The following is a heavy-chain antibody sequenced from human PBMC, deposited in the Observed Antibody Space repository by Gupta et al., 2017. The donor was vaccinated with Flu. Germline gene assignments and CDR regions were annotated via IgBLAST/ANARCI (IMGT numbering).Heavy chain of an antibody. Sequence: EVQLVESGGGLVQPGGSLRLSCAASGFTFSSYSMNWVRQAPGKGLEWVSYISSSSSTIYYADSVKGRFTISRDNAKNSLYLQMNSLRDEDTAVYYCAREPPAYPKWEPEAFDIWGQGTMVTVSS. CDR2: ISSSSSTI. D-gene: IGHD1-26*01. CDR3: AREPPAYPKWEPEAFDI. V-gene: IGHV3-48*02. CDR1: GFTFSSYS. J-gene: IGHJ3*02.